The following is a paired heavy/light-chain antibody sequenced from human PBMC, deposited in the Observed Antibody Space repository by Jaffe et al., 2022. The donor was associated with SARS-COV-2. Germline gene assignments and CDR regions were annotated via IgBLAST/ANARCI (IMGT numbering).Heavy chain of an antibody. CDR1: GLTLDIYA. J-gene: IGHJ4*02. D-gene: IGHD2-15*01. V-gene: IGHV3-9*01. CDR3: GKDGTPGGLEY. Sequence: VESGGDLVQPGRSLRLSCEVSGLTLDIYAMHWVRQRPGKGLEWVAGLGLDTGVIDYADSVKGRFTMSRDSATNSLYLQMNSLREEDTAVYYCGKDGTPGGLEYWGQGARVTVSS. CDR2: LGLDTGVI.
Light chain of an antibody. CDR2: KVS. V-gene: IGKV2-30*02. CDR1: QNVEH. J-gene: IGKJ2*01. CDR3: MQGTKWPYT. Sequence: DVVMTQSPLSLPVTLGQAASISCRSSQNVEHLNWFHQRPGQSPRHLIYKVSNRDSGVPDRFSGSGSGSDFTLTISRVEAEDVGIYYCMQGTKWPYTFGQGTKLEIE.